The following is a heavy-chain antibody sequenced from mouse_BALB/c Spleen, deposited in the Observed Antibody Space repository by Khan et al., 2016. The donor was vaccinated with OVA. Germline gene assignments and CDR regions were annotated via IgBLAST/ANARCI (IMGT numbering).Heavy chain of an antibody. Sequence: QVQLKESGAELARPGASVKMSCKASGYTFTSYTIHWIKKRPGQGLEWIGYINPSNGYTNYNQKFKDKATLTTDKSSTTAYLQLSSLTSDDSAVYNCVIDEAYHRNDGWFAYWGQGTLVTVSA. CDR1: GYTFTSYT. J-gene: IGHJ3*01. CDR3: VIDEAYHRNDGWFAY. V-gene: IGHV1-4*01. CDR2: INPSNGYT. D-gene: IGHD2-14*01.